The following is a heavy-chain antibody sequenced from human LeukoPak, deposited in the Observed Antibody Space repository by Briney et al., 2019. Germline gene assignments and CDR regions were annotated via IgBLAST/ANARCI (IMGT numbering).Heavy chain of an antibody. J-gene: IGHJ3*02. D-gene: IGHD3-3*01. CDR2: ISSSSSTI. CDR1: GFTFSSYS. V-gene: IGHV3-48*01. CDR3: ARETGNYDFWSGRAFDI. Sequence: GGSLRLSCAASGFTFSSYSMNWVRQAPGKGLEWDSYISSSSSTIYYADSVKGRFTISRDNAKNSLYLQMNSLRAEDTAVYYCARETGNYDFWSGRAFDIWGQGTMVTVSS.